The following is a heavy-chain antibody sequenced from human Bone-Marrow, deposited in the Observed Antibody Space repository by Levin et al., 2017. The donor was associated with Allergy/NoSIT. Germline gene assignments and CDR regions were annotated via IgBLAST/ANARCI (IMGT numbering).Heavy chain of an antibody. CDR3: ARGPEHYYHAMDV. Sequence: SETLSLTCTVSGGSVNSGGYTWSWIRQPPGKGLEWIGYIYDRESTYSTPSLKSRVTISVDRANNQFSLKLSSVTAADTAVYYCARGPEHYYHAMDVWGQGTTVTVSS. CDR1: GGSVNSGGYT. J-gene: IGHJ6*02. V-gene: IGHV4-30-2*01. CDR2: IYDREST.